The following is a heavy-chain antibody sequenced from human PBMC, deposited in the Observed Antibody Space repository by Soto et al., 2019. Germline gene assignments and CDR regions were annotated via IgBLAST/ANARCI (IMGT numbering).Heavy chain of an antibody. V-gene: IGHV3-23*01. CDR2: INGSGGST. CDR3: AKDIVVVPAARYYYYYYGMDV. Sequence: PGGSLRLSCAASGFTFSSYAMSCVRQAPGKGLELVSAINGSGGSTYSADSVKGRFTISTDNSKNTLYLQMNSLRAEDTAVYYCAKDIVVVPAARYYYYYYGMDVWGQGTKATVSS. CDR1: GFTFSSYA. J-gene: IGHJ6*02. D-gene: IGHD2-2*01.